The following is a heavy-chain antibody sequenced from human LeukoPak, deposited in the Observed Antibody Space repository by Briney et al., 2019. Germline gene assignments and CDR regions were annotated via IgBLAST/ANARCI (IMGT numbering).Heavy chain of an antibody. D-gene: IGHD1-26*01. J-gene: IGHJ4*02. V-gene: IGHV3-33*06. CDR2: IWYDGSNK. CDR1: GFTFSTYA. CDR3: AKKGATTGDFDY. Sequence: PGRSLRLSCAASGFTFSTYAMHWVRQAPGKGLEWVAVIWYDGSNKYYADSVKGRFTISRDNSKNTLYLQMNSLRAEDTAVYYCAKKGATTGDFDYWGQGTLVTVSS.